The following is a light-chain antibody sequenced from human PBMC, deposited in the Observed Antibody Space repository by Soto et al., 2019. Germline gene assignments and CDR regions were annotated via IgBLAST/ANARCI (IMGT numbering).Light chain of an antibody. J-gene: IGKJ4*01. CDR3: QQYGSSPIT. CDR1: QSVSNSY. Sequence: EIVLTQSPGTLSLSPGERATLSCRASQSVSNSYLAWYQQKPGQAPRLLIYGASSRATGTPDRFSGSGSGTDFPLTISRLEPEDFAVYYCQQYGSSPITFGGGTKVEIK. V-gene: IGKV3-20*01. CDR2: GAS.